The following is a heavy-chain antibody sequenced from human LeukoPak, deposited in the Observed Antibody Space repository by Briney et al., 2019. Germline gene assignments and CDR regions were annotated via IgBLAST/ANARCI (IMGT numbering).Heavy chain of an antibody. J-gene: IGHJ4*02. CDR1: GYSISSGYY. CDR2: IYHSGST. V-gene: IGHV4-38-2*02. Sequence: SETLSLTCAVSGYSISSGYYWGWIRQPPGKGLEWIGSIYHSGSTYYNPSLKSRVTISVDTSKNQFSLKLSSVTAADTAVYYCAREYDILTGYYRYWGQGTLVTVSS. D-gene: IGHD3-9*01. CDR3: AREYDILTGYYRY.